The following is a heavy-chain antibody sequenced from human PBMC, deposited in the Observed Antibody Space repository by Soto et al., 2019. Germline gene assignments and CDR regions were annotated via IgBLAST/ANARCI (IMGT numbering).Heavy chain of an antibody. CDR1: GGSFSGYY. D-gene: IGHD3-10*01. CDR3: ARAYYYGSGSYYNKRWFDP. Sequence: SETLSLTCAVYGGSFSGYYWSWIRQPPGKGLEWIGEINHSGSTNYNPSNKSRVTISVDTSKNQFSLKLSSVTAADTAVYYCARAYYYGSGSYYNKRWFDPWGQGTLVTVPQ. CDR2: INHSGST. J-gene: IGHJ5*02. V-gene: IGHV4-34*01.